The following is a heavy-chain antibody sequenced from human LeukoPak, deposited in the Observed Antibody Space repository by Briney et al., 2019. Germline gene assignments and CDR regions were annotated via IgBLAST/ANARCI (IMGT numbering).Heavy chain of an antibody. CDR1: GYSISSGFY. CDR3: ARTDSYGYYFDY. Sequence: PSETLSLTCTVSGYSISSGFYWGWIRQPPGKGLEYIGYIYYTGSIYYNPSLKSRVTMSVDTSKNHFSLKLSSVTAVDTAVYYCARTDSYGYYFDYWGQGTLVTVSS. V-gene: IGHV4-28*05. CDR2: IYYTGSI. J-gene: IGHJ4*02. D-gene: IGHD5-18*01.